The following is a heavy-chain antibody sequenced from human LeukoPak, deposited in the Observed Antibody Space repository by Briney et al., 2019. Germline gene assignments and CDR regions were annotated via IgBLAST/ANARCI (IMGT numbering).Heavy chain of an antibody. CDR1: GYTFTSYG. CDR3: ARDSPFIVGATTYFDY. CDR2: ISAYNGNT. Sequence: ASVKVSCKASGYTFTSYGISCVRQAPVQGLEWMGWISAYNGNTNYAQKLQGRVTMTTDTSTSTAYMELRSLRSDDTAVYYCARDSPFIVGATTYFDYWGQGTLVTVSS. V-gene: IGHV1-18*01. J-gene: IGHJ4*02. D-gene: IGHD1-26*01.